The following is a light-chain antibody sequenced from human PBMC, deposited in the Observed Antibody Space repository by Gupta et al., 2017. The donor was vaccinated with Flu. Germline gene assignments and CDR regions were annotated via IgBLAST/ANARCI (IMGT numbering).Light chain of an antibody. CDR2: DVS. J-gene: IGLJ1*01. Sequence: QSALTQPASVSGSPGQSINLSCTGTSSDVGRSDSVSWYQQHPGKAPKLLIYDVSNRPSGVSSRFSGSKSGNTASLTISGLQAEDETDYYCSSYTSISTFYVFGTGTKVTVL. CDR3: SSYTSISTFYV. CDR1: SSDVGRSDS. V-gene: IGLV2-14*03.